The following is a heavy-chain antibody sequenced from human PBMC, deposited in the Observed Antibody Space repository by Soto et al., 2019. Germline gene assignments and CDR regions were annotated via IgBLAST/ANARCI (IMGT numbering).Heavy chain of an antibody. CDR2: IYHSGST. D-gene: IGHD1-26*01. CDR1: GGSISSGGYS. V-gene: IGHV4-30-2*01. CDR3: ARGGYSGSYNWFDP. J-gene: IGHJ5*02. Sequence: SETLSLTCAVSGGSISSGGYSWSWIRQPPGKGLEWIGYIYHSGSTYYNPSLKSRVTISVDRSKNQFSLKLSSVTAADTAVYYCARGGYSGSYNWFDPWGQGTPVTV.